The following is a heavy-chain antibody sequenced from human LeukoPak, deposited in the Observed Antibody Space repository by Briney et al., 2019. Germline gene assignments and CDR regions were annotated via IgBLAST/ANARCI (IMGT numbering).Heavy chain of an antibody. J-gene: IGHJ6*03. CDR3: ARDRLDTATGSLNYYMDV. D-gene: IGHD5-18*01. Sequence: SVKVSCKASGGTFSSYTISWVRQAPGQGLEWMGRIIPILGIANYAQKFQGRVTITADKSTSTAYMELSSLRSEDTAVYYCARDRLDTATGSLNYYMDVWGKGTTVTVSS. CDR2: IIPILGIA. V-gene: IGHV1-69*04. CDR1: GGTFSSYT.